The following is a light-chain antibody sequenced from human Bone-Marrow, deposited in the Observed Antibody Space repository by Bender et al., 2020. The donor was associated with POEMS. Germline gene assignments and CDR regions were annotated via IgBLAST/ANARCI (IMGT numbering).Light chain of an antibody. J-gene: IGLJ3*02. V-gene: IGLV1-44*01. CDR2: TNN. CDR1: GSNIGGYP. Sequence: QSVLTQPPSASGTPGQRVTISCSGSGSNIGGYPVNWYQQLPGTAPRLLIYTNNERPSGVPDRFSGSKSGTSASLAITGLQSDDEAIYFCVAWDASLNGWVFGGGTELTVL. CDR3: VAWDASLNGWV.